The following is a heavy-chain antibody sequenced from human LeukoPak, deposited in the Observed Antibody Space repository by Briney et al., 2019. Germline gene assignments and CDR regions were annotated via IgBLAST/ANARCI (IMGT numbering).Heavy chain of an antibody. D-gene: IGHD5-18*01. V-gene: IGHV3-30*02. CDR1: GFTFSSYA. CDR3: ARDSYGLDY. CDR2: IWYDGSNK. Sequence: PGGSLRLSCAASGFTFSSYAIHWVRQAPGKGLEWVAFIWYDGSNKYYADSVKGRFTISRDNSENTLYLQMDSLRPEDTAVYYCARDSYGLDYWGQGTLVTVSS. J-gene: IGHJ4*02.